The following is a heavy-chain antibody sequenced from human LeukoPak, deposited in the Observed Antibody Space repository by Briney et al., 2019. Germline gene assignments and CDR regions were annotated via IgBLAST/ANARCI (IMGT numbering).Heavy chain of an antibody. Sequence: PGGSLRLSCAASGFTFSSYAMSWVRQAPGKGPEWVSAISGSGGSTYYADSVKGRFTISRDNSKNTLYLQMNSLRAEDTAVYYCAKRRDGPFGYSPGYFDYWGQGTLVTVSS. V-gene: IGHV3-23*01. J-gene: IGHJ4*02. CDR3: AKRRDGPFGYSPGYFDY. CDR1: GFTFSSYA. CDR2: ISGSGGST. D-gene: IGHD3-22*01.